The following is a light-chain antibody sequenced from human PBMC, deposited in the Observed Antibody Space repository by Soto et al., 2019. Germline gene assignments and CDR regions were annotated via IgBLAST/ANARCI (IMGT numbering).Light chain of an antibody. CDR3: CSFTSSNTHV. J-gene: IGLJ1*01. Sequence: SVLTQPASVSGSPGQSITISCTGTSSDFGNYNLVSWYQQHPGKVPKLILFEVNKRPSGVSGRFSGSKSGNTASLTISGLQAEDEADYYCCSFTSSNTHVFGTGTKATVL. CDR2: EVN. CDR1: SSDFGNYNL. V-gene: IGLV2-23*02.